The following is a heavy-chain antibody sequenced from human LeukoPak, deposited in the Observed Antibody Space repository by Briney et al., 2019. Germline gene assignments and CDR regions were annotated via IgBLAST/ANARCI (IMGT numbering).Heavy chain of an antibody. Sequence: GGSLRLSCAASGITFSTYGMYWVRQAPGKGLEWVAVISHDGNNKYYADSVKGRFTISRDNSKNTVSLQMHSLRAEDTAVYYCARGGGKYCSSASCTPDYWGQGTLVTVSS. CDR2: ISHDGNNK. D-gene: IGHD2-2*01. CDR3: ARGGGKYCSSASCTPDY. J-gene: IGHJ4*02. V-gene: IGHV3-30*03. CDR1: GITFSTYG.